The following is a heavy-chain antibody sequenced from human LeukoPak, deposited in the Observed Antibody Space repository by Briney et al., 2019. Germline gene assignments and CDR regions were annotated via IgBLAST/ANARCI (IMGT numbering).Heavy chain of an antibody. CDR3: ARRIRILEWLSDFDY. D-gene: IGHD3-3*01. CDR1: GYTFTSYG. CDR2: ISAYNGNT. Sequence: ASVKVSCKASGYTFTSYGISWVRQAPGQGLEWMGWISAYNGNTNYAQKLQGRVTMTTDTSTSTAYMELSSLRSEDTAVYYCARRIRILEWLSDFDYWGQGTLVTVSS. V-gene: IGHV1-18*01. J-gene: IGHJ4*02.